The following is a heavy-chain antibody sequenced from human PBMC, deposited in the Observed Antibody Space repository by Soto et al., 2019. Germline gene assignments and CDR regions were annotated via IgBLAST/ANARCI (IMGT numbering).Heavy chain of an antibody. Sequence: SETLSLTCAVSGGSISSGGYSWSWIRQPPGKGLEWIGYIYHSGSTYYNPSLKSRVTISVDRSKNQFSLKLSSVTAADTAVYYCARLSSSWQEGLDYWGQGTLVTVSS. V-gene: IGHV4-30-2*01. CDR1: GGSISSGGYS. CDR3: ARLSSSWQEGLDY. J-gene: IGHJ4*02. CDR2: IYHSGST. D-gene: IGHD6-13*01.